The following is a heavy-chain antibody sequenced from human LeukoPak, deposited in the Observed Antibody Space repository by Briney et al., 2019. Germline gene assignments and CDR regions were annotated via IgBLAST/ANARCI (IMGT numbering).Heavy chain of an antibody. D-gene: IGHD2-2*01. CDR3: ANPAAAPYYYYYYGMDV. Sequence: GGSLRLSCAASGFIFSSYAMSWVRQAPGKGLEWVSAISGSGGSTYYADSVKGRFTISRDNSKNTLYLQMNSLRAEDTAVYYCANPAAAPYYYYYYGMDVWGQGTTVTVSS. J-gene: IGHJ6*02. V-gene: IGHV3-23*01. CDR1: GFIFSSYA. CDR2: ISGSGGST.